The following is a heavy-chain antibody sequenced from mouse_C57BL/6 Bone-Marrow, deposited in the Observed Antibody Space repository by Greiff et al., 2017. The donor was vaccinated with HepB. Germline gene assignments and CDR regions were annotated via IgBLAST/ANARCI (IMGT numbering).Heavy chain of an antibody. J-gene: IGHJ4*01. CDR1: GYTFTSYW. CDR3: AREGMITTRIYYAMDY. D-gene: IGHD2-4*01. CDR2: IYPGSGST. Sequence: QVQLQQPGAELVKPGASVKMSCKASGYTFTSYWITWVKQRPGQGLEWIGDIYPGSGSTSYNEKFKSKATLTVDTSSSTAYMQLSSLTSEDSAVYYCAREGMITTRIYYAMDYWGQGTSVTVSS. V-gene: IGHV1-55*01.